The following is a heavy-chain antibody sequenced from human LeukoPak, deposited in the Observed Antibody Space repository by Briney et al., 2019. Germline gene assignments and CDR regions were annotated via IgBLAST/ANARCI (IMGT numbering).Heavy chain of an antibody. Sequence: ASVKVSCKASGYTFTGYYMHWVRQAPGQGLEWMGWINPNTGGTNFAQKFQGRVTMTRDTSVSTAYMELSSLRSDDTAVYYCARDYESGSYYGNGMGVWGQGTTVTVS. CDR2: INPNTGGT. D-gene: IGHD1-26*01. CDR1: GYTFTGYY. J-gene: IGHJ6*02. V-gene: IGHV1-2*02. CDR3: ARDYESGSYYGNGMGV.